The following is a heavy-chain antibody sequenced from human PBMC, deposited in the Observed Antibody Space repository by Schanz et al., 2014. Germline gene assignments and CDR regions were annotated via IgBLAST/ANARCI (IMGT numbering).Heavy chain of an antibody. CDR1: GYDFHIYA. CDR2: ISGYTGDT. CDR3: ARDRLECGAECYSVEVFEI. D-gene: IGHD2-21*01. Sequence: QILLVQPGPEVKKPGASVTVSCKASGYDFHIYAYSWVRQAPGQGPEWIGWISGYTGDTKYAQKFQGRVTMTTDTSTSTSYMELRSLRSEDTAVYYCARDRLECGAECYSVEVFEIWGQGTLVIVSS. V-gene: IGHV1-18*01. J-gene: IGHJ4*02.